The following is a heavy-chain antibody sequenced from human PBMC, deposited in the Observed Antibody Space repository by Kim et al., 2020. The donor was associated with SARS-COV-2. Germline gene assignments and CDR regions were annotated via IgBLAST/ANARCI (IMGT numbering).Heavy chain of an antibody. CDR1: GFTFGDYA. D-gene: IGHD3-22*01. Sequence: GGSLRLSCTASGFTFGDYAMSWVRQAPGKGLEWVGFIRSKAYGGTTEYAASVKGRFTISRDDSKSIAYLQMNSLKTEDTAVYYCTRGGLGAYYYDSSGYLDYWGQGTLVTVSS. CDR2: IRSKAYGGTT. CDR3: TRGGLGAYYYDSSGYLDY. V-gene: IGHV3-49*04. J-gene: IGHJ4*02.